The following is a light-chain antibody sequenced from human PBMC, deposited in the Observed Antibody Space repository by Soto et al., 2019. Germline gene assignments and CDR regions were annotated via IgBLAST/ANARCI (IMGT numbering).Light chain of an antibody. CDR2: DAS. CDR3: QRYITAVMA. V-gene: IGKV1-27*01. CDR1: EGIPNY. J-gene: IGKJ5*01. Sequence: IQMTQSPSSLSASVGDRVTITCRASEGIPNYLAWYQKKPGEAPKLLIYDASILHSGVPSRFSGGGSGTDFTLTISSLQPEDVASYYCQRYITAVMAFGQGTRLDIK.